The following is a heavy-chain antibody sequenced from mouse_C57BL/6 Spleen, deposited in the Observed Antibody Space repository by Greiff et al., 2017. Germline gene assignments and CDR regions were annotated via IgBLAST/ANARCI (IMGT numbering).Heavy chain of an antibody. CDR2: IHPNSGST. Sequence: QVQLQQSGAELVKPGASVKLSCKASGYTFTSYWMHWVKQRPGQGLEWIGMIHPNSGSTNYNEKFKSKATLTVDKSSSTAYMQLSSLTSEDSAVYYCARIYYDYSCYFDYWGQGTTLTVSS. J-gene: IGHJ2*01. CDR3: ARIYYDYSCYFDY. V-gene: IGHV1-64*01. CDR1: GYTFTSYW. D-gene: IGHD2-4*01.